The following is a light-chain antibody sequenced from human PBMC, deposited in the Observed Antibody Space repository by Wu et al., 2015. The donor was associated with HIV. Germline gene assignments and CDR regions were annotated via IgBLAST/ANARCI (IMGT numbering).Light chain of an antibody. V-gene: IGKV1-9*01. J-gene: IGKJ2*01. CDR2: AAS. CDR3: QQSYDTPFN. Sequence: DIQLTQSPSFLSVSVGDRVTITCRASQGISSYLAWYQQKPGKAPNLLIYAASTLHFGVPSRFSGSGSGTEFTLTISSLQLEDFATYYCQQSYDTPFNFGRGPRWR. CDR1: QGISSY.